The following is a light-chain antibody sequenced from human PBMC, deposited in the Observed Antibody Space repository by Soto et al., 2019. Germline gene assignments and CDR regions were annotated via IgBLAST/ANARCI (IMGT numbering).Light chain of an antibody. CDR3: QHYSSYSEA. J-gene: IGKJ1*01. V-gene: IGKV1-5*03. CDR2: KAS. Sequence: DIQMTQSPSTLSGSVGDRVTITCRASQTISSWLAWYQQKPGKAPKLLIYKASTLKSGVPSRFSGSGSGTEFTLTISRLQPADFATYYCQHYSSYSEAFGQGTKVELK. CDR1: QTISSW.